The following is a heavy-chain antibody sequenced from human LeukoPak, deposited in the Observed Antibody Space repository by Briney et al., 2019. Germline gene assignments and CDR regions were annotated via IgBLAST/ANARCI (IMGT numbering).Heavy chain of an antibody. CDR3: ARGLGIVGANYFDY. CDR2: IYHSGST. V-gene: IGHV4-38-2*02. Sequence: SETLSLTCTVSGYSISSGYYWGWIRQPPGKGLEWIGSIYHSGSTYYNPSLKSRVTISVDTSKNQFSLKLSSVTAADTAVYYCARGLGIVGANYFDYWGQGTLVTVSS. J-gene: IGHJ4*02. CDR1: GYSISSGYY. D-gene: IGHD1-26*01.